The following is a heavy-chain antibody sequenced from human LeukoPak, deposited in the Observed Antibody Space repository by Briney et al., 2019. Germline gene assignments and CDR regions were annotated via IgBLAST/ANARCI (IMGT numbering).Heavy chain of an antibody. Sequence: GGSLRLSCSASGFTFRNYAIHWVRQASGKGLEYVSVISGDGGSTYYADSVKDRFTISRDNSKNTLYLQMSSLRAEDTAMYYCVKSPCSRTSCYPYYFDYWGQGTLVTVSS. J-gene: IGHJ4*02. CDR1: GFTFRNYA. CDR3: VKSPCSRTSCYPYYFDY. V-gene: IGHV3-64D*06. D-gene: IGHD2-2*01. CDR2: ISGDGGST.